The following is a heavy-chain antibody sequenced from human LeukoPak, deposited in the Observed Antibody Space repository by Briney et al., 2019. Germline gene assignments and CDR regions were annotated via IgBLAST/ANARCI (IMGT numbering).Heavy chain of an antibody. Sequence: GASVKVSCKASGGTFSSYAISLVRQAPGQGLEWMGGIIPIFGTANCAQKFQGRVTITADESTSTAYMELSSLRSEDTAVYYCARRDAYYYDSSGYPSPYYYGMDVWGQGTTVTVSS. V-gene: IGHV1-69*13. CDR1: GGTFSSYA. CDR2: IIPIFGTA. D-gene: IGHD3-22*01. CDR3: ARRDAYYYDSSGYPSPYYYGMDV. J-gene: IGHJ6*02.